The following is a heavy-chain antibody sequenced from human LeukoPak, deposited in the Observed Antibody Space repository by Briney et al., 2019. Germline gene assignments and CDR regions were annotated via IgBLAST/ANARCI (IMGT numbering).Heavy chain of an antibody. V-gene: IGHV5-51*01. D-gene: IGHD4-17*01. J-gene: IGHJ3*02. CDR2: IYPGDSDT. CDR3: VKGRSDGDPNDAFDI. CDR1: GYSSTSYW. Sequence: GESLKISCKGSGYSSTSYWIGWVRQMPGKGLEWMGIIYPGDSDTRYSPSFQGQVTISADKSISTAYLQWSSLKASDTAMYYCVKGRSDGDPNDAFDIWGQGTMVTVSS.